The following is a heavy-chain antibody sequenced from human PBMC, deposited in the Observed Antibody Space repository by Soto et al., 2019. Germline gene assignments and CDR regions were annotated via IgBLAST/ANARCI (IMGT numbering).Heavy chain of an antibody. CDR3: AKIAGDGYCSSTSCPTLIDY. CDR2: ISYDGSNK. V-gene: IGHV3-30*18. J-gene: IGHJ4*02. D-gene: IGHD2-2*03. CDR1: GFTFRSYG. Sequence: GGSLRLSCAASGFTFRSYGRHWVRQAPGKGLEWVAVISYDGSNKYYADSVKGRFTISRDNSKNTLYLQMNSLRAEDTAVYYCAKIAGDGYCSSTSCPTLIDYWGQGTLVTVSS.